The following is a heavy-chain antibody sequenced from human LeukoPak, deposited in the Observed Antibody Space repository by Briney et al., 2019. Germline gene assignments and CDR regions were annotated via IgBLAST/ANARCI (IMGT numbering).Heavy chain of an antibody. D-gene: IGHD4-17*01. V-gene: IGHV4-61*08. CDR2: IYYSGST. CDR3: ARGDYGDYGGWFDP. Sequence: SETLSLTCTVSGGSISSGDYYWSWIRQPPGKGLEWIGYIYYSGSTNYNPSLKSRVTISVDTSKNQFSLKLSSVTAADTAVYYCARGDYGDYGGWFDPWGQGTLVTVSS. J-gene: IGHJ5*02. CDR1: GGSISSGDYY.